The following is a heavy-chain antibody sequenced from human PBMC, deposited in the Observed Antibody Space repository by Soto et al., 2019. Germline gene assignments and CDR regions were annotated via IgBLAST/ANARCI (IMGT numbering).Heavy chain of an antibody. CDR3: ARGLGAHCSDSSGYFDY. CDR2: ISYDGSNK. V-gene: IGHV3-30-3*01. J-gene: IGHJ4*02. D-gene: IGHD3-22*01. Sequence: GGSLRLSCAASGFTFSSYAMHWVRQAPGKGLEWVAVISYDGSNKYYADSVKGRFTISRDNSKNTLYLQMNSLRAEDTAVYYCARGLGAHCSDSSGYFDYGGQGTLVTVSS. CDR1: GFTFSSYA.